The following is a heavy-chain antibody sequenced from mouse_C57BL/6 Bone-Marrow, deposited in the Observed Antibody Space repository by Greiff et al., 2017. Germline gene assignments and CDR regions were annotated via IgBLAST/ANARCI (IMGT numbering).Heavy chain of an antibody. CDR2: IYPRSGNT. V-gene: IGHV1-81*01. CDR3: ARSRYGYDHY. Sequence: VQVVESGAELARPGASVKLSCKASGYTFTSYGISWVKQRTGQGLEWIGEIYPRSGNTYYNEKFKGKATLTADKSSSTAYMELRSLTSEDSAVYFCARSRYGYDHYWGQGTTLTVSS. D-gene: IGHD2-2*01. CDR1: GYTFTSYG. J-gene: IGHJ2*01.